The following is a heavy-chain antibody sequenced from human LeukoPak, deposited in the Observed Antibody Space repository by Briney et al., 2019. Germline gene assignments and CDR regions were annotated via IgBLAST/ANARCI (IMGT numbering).Heavy chain of an antibody. CDR2: ISSSSSYI. CDR1: GFTFSSYS. CDR3: ARPSIEGQWLEGQGVDY. D-gene: IGHD6-19*01. Sequence: PGGSLRLSCAASGFTFSSYSMNWVRQAPGKGLEWVSSISSSSSYIYYADSVKGRFTISRDNAKKSMYLEMNSLRAEDTAVYYCARPSIEGQWLEGQGVDYWGQGTLVTVSS. V-gene: IGHV3-21*01. J-gene: IGHJ4*02.